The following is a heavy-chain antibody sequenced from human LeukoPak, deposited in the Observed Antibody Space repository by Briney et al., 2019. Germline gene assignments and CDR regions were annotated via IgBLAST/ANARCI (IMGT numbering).Heavy chain of an antibody. CDR2: IGNNGGGI. CDR3: AIDPNWGTHS. J-gene: IGHJ4*02. V-gene: IGHV3-23*01. CDR1: GFTFSTYT. D-gene: IGHD7-27*01. Sequence: GGSLRLSCAASGFTFSTYTMYWVRHRPGKRLEWVSIIGNNGGGIHYADSVKGRFTISRDNFKNALYLQMNSLRVEDTAVYYCAIDPNWGTHSWGQGVLVTVSS.